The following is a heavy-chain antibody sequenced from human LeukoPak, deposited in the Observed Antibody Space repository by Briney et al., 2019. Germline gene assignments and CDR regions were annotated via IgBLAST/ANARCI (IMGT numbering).Heavy chain of an antibody. J-gene: IGHJ4*02. CDR3: AKDGLSGYSYGYGDY. D-gene: IGHD5-18*01. CDR1: GFTFRSYA. Sequence: GGSLRLSCGASGFTFRSYAMSWVRQAPGKGLEWVSVISGSGSSTYYADSVKGRFTISRDNSKNTLYMQMNSLRAEDTAVYYCAKDGLSGYSYGYGDYWGQGTLVTVSS. CDR2: ISGSGSST. V-gene: IGHV3-23*01.